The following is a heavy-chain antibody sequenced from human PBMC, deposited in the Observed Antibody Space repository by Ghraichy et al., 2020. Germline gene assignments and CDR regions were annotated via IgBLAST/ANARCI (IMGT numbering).Heavy chain of an antibody. Sequence: GGSLRLSCAASGFTLNSYAMSWVRQTPGKGLELVSLISGTGDSTYYADSVRGRFTISRDNSKNTLSLQMNGLRAEDTAVYYCAKDIYGSGSYKFHSWGQGTLVTVSS. V-gene: IGHV3-23*01. CDR3: AKDIYGSGSYKFHS. J-gene: IGHJ1*01. CDR1: GFTLNSYA. CDR2: ISGTGDST. D-gene: IGHD3-10*01.